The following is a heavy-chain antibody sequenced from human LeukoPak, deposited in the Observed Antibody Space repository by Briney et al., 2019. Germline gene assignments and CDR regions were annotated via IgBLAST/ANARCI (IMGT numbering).Heavy chain of an antibody. Sequence: GASVKVSCKVSGYTLTELSMHWVRQAPGKGLEWMGGFDPEDGETIYAQKFQGRVTMTEDTSTDTAYMELSSLRSEDTAVYYCARDLIMYGSESYFDDTFDIWGQGTKVTVSS. J-gene: IGHJ3*02. CDR1: GYTLTELS. CDR3: ARDLIMYGSESYFDDTFDI. D-gene: IGHD3-10*01. V-gene: IGHV1-24*01. CDR2: FDPEDGET.